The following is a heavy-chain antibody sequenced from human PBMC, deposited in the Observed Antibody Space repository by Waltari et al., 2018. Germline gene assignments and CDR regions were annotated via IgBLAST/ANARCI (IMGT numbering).Heavy chain of an antibody. CDR3: AKDRGEQWLVRYYYYYGMDV. J-gene: IGHJ6*02. Sequence: EVQLLESGGGLVQPGGSLRLSCAASGFTFSSYAMSWVRQAPGKGLEWVSAISGSGGRTYSADSVKGRFTISRDNSKNTLYLQMNSLRAEDTAVYYCAKDRGEQWLVRYYYYYGMDVWGQGTTVTVSS. V-gene: IGHV3-23*01. D-gene: IGHD6-19*01. CDR1: GFTFSSYA. CDR2: ISGSGGRT.